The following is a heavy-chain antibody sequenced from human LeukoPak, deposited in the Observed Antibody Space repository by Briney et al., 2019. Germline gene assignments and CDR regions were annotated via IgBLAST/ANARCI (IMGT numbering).Heavy chain of an antibody. Sequence: KPSETLSLTCTVSGASISSYYWSWIRQPAGKGLEWIGPIYTSGSTNYNPSLKSRVTMSVDTSKNQFSLKLSSVTAADTAVYYCARSARDYYYYYMDVWGKGTTVTVSS. CDR3: ARSARDYYYYYMDV. J-gene: IGHJ6*03. V-gene: IGHV4-4*07. CDR2: IYTSGST. CDR1: GASISSYY.